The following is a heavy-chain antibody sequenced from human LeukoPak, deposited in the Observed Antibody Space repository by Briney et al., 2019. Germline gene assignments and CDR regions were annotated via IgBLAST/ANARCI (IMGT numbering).Heavy chain of an antibody. Sequence: SETLSLPCRVSGGSINRSDYYLSWVRQPPGEGLGWVGDIYYTGSTSYNPSLKSRVTLSVDTFKNQFSLHLSSVTAADTAVYYCARENYCTNGVCWAFDPWGQGTLVTVSS. CDR3: ARENYCTNGVCWAFDP. CDR2: IYYTGST. CDR1: GGSINRSDYY. V-gene: IGHV4-39*07. J-gene: IGHJ5*02. D-gene: IGHD2-8*01.